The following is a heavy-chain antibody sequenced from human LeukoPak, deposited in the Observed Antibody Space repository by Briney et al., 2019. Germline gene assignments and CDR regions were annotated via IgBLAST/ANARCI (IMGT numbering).Heavy chain of an antibody. CDR1: GYIFTDYY. Sequence: ASVKVSCKASGYIFTDYYIHWVRQAPGQGLEWMGWINPNSGGTNYAQKFQGRVTLTRDTSISTAYMDLSRLTSDDTAVYYCARGGSYCSGGSCYLSWSGSRGQGTLVTVSS. CDR3: ARGGSYCSGGSCYLSWSGS. D-gene: IGHD2-15*01. J-gene: IGHJ4*02. CDR2: INPNSGGT. V-gene: IGHV1-2*02.